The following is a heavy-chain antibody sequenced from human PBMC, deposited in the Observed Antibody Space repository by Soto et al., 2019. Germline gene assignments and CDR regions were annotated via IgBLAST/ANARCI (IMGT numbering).Heavy chain of an antibody. CDR1: GFTFSNYA. CDR2: ISGSDGST. CDR3: APGVFDY. J-gene: IGHJ4*02. Sequence: VQLLESGGGLVQPGGSLRLSCAASGFTFSNYAMSWVRQAPGKGLEWVSAISGSDGSTYNAGSVKGRFTISRDNSKNTLYLQMISLRAEDTAVYYCAPGVFDYWGQGILVTVSS. D-gene: IGHD3-10*01. V-gene: IGHV3-23*01.